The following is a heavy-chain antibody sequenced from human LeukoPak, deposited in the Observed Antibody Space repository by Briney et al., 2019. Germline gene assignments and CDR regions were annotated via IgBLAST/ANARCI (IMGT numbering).Heavy chain of an antibody. CDR1: GFAFDAFG. CDR3: AKSGGYCTDGICYHFDY. V-gene: IGHV3-30*18. J-gene: IGHJ4*02. D-gene: IGHD2-8*01. CDR2: ISSDGSKE. Sequence: RPGGSLRPSCAASGFAFDAFGIHWVRQAPGKGLEWVAVISSDGSKEYYGDSVKGRFTISRDNSKNILYLQINSLRAEDSGVYYCAKSGGYCTDGICYHFDYWGQGTLVTVSS.